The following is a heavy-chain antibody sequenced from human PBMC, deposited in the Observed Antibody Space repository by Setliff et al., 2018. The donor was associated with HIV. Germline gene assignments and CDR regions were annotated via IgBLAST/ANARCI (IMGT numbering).Heavy chain of an antibody. CDR1: GGSFSGYC. Sequence: PSETLSLTCAVYGGSFSGYCWSWIRQPPGKGLEWIGEMQHSGRTNYNPSLRSRVTTSVDTSKSQFSLKLSSVTAADTAVYYCARSFTYNFWSGLAGDAFDIWGQGTMVTVSS. CDR3: ARSFTYNFWSGLAGDAFDI. V-gene: IGHV4-34*01. J-gene: IGHJ3*02. CDR2: MQHSGRT. D-gene: IGHD3-3*01.